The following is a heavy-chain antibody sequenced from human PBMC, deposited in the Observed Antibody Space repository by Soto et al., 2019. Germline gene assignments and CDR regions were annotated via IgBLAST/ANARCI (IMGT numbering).Heavy chain of an antibody. CDR1: GFTFSSYG. D-gene: IGHD6-19*01. CDR2: ISYDGSNK. V-gene: IGHV3-30*18. J-gene: IGHJ4*02. Sequence: QVQLVESGGGVVQPGRSLRLSCAASGFTFSSYGMHWVRQAPGKGLEWVAVISYDGSNKYYADSVKGRFTISRDNSKNTLYLEMNSLRAEDTAVYYCAKDKAVPYTPDIAAGGYFDYLGQGTLVTVSS. CDR3: AKDKAVPYTPDIAAGGYFDY.